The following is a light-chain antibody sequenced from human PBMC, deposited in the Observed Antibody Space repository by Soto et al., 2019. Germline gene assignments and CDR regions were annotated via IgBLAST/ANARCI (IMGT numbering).Light chain of an antibody. CDR3: LQDYNYPYT. V-gene: IGKV1-6*01. Sequence: AIQMTQSPSSLSASVGDRVTITCRASQSIRNDLGWYQHKPGKAPKLLIYAASSLQSGVLSRFSGSGSGTDFTLTISSLQPEDFATYYCLQDYNYPYTFGQGTKVDIK. CDR1: QSIRND. J-gene: IGKJ2*01. CDR2: AAS.